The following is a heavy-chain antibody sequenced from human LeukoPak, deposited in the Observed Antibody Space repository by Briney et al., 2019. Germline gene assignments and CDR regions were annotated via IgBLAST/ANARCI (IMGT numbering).Heavy chain of an antibody. CDR1: GGSISSYY. CDR3: ARFRDYYMDV. Sequence: SETLSLTCTVSGGSISSYYWSWIRQPPGKGLEWIGYIYYSGSSNYNPSLKSRVTISVDTSKNQFSLKLSSVTAADTAVYYCARFRDYYMDVWGKGTTVTVSS. CDR2: IYYSGSS. V-gene: IGHV4-59*01. J-gene: IGHJ6*03.